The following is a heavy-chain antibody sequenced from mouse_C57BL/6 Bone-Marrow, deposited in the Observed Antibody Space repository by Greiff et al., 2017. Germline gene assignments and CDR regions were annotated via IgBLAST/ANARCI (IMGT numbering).Heavy chain of an antibody. CDR3: ARRKACLLGAY. CDR1: GFTFSSYG. J-gene: IGHJ3*01. Sequence: EVQGVESGGDLVKPGGSLKLSCAASGFTFSSYGMSWVRQTPDKRLEWVATISSGGSYTYYPDSVKGRFTISRDNAKNTLYLQMSSLKSEDTAMYYYARRKACLLGAYWGKGLWSLSLQ. D-gene: IGHD2-1*01. V-gene: IGHV5-6*01. CDR2: ISSGGSYT.